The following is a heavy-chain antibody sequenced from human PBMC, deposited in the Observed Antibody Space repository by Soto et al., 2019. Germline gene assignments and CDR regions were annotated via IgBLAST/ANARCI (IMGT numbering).Heavy chain of an antibody. V-gene: IGHV3-23*01. D-gene: IGHD6-6*01. CDR1: GFTFSNCA. J-gene: IGHJ4*02. Sequence: EVQLLDSGGGLVQPGGSLRLSCAASGFTFSNCAMTWVRQAPGKGLEWVSTISGDSRSTYSADSVKGRFTISRDNHRNRYYRQMTTRRADAPAFSYGAKAAYTSSTRHNDYWGQGTLVTVSS. CDR2: ISGDSRST. CDR3: AKAAYTSSTRHNDY.